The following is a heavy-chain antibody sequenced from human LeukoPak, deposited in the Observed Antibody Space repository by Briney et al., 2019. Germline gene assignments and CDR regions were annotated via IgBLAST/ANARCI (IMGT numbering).Heavy chain of an antibody. D-gene: IGHD3-16*02. CDR1: GYTFTSYY. CDR2: INPSGGST. V-gene: IGHV1-46*01. Sequence: ASVKVSCKASGYTFTSYYMHWVRQAPGQGLEWMGIINPSGGSTSYAQKFQGRVTMTRDMSTSTVYMELSRLRSDDTAVYYCARGFYDYVWGSYRQILGTDYWGQGTLVTVSS. CDR3: ARGFYDYVWGSYRQILGTDY. J-gene: IGHJ4*02.